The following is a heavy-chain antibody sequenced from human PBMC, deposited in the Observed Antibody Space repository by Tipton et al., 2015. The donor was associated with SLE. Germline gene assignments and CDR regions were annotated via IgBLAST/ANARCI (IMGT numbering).Heavy chain of an antibody. CDR1: RGSMNSYF. D-gene: IGHD5-18*01. CDR2: IFYSGTT. J-gene: IGHJ3*02. Sequence: TLSLTCTVSRGSMNSYFWSWIRQPPGKGLEWIGYIFYSGTTNYNPSLKSRVIISVDTSKDQFSLNLNSVTAADTAVYYCARLYSVFAFDIWGQGTMVTVSS. CDR3: ARLYSVFAFDI. V-gene: IGHV4-59*01.